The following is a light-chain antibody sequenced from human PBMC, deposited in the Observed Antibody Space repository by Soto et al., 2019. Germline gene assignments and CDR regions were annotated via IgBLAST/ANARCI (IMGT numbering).Light chain of an antibody. CDR3: QQSYWGPRT. Sequence: TQLSLSPSSLSASVGDRVTITCRTSQSITGYVNWYQQRPGKAPRLLIYRASSLHSGVPSRFSGSGSGTDFTLTISMLHPDYFATYYWQQSYWGPRTFGQGTKVDIK. CDR2: RAS. CDR1: QSITGY. V-gene: IGKV1-39*01. J-gene: IGKJ1*01.